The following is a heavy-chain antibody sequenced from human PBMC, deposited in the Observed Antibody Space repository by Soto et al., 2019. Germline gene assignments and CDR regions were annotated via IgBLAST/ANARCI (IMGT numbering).Heavy chain of an antibody. Sequence: PSETLSLTCTVSGGSISSYYWSWIRQPPGKGLEWIGYIYYSGSTNYNPSLKSRVTISVDTSKNQFSLKLSSVTAADTAVYYCARHESSPYYGSGSQKGFGAFDIWGQGTMVTVSS. CDR2: IYYSGST. CDR1: GGSISSYY. V-gene: IGHV4-59*08. CDR3: ARHESSPYYGSGSQKGFGAFDI. D-gene: IGHD3-10*01. J-gene: IGHJ3*02.